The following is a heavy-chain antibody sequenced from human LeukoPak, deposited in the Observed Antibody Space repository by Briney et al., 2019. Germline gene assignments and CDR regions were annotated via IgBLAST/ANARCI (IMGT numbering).Heavy chain of an antibody. J-gene: IGHJ5*02. D-gene: IGHD5-12*01. Sequence: SETLSLTCAVYGGSFSGYYWSWIRQPPGEGLEWIGEINHSGSTNYNPSLKSRVTISVDTSKNQFSLKLSSVTAADTAVYYCAXXXXXXXXMTNSGYDRTSTTRRGSRFDPWGQGTLVTVSS. V-gene: IGHV4-34*01. CDR1: GGSFSGYY. CDR2: INHSGST. CDR3: AXXXXXXXXMTNSGYDRTSTTRRGSRFDP.